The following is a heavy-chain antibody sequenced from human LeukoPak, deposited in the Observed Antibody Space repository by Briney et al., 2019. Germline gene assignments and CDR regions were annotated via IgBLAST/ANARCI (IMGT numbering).Heavy chain of an antibody. CDR3: ASEIVRGSVNYDF. CDR2: TYYRSKWYN. V-gene: IGHV6-1*01. D-gene: IGHD3-16*01. CDR1: GDSVSRNSAA. Sequence: PSQTLSLTCAISGDSVSRNSAAWNWIRQSPSRGLGWLGRTYYRSKWYNDYAVSVKSRITINSDTSKNQFSLQLNSVTPEDTAVYYCASEIVRGSVNYDFWGQGTLVTVSS. J-gene: IGHJ4*02.